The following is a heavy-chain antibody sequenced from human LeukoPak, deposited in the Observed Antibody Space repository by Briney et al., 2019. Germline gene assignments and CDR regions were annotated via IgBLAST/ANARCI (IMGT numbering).Heavy chain of an antibody. CDR3: ARDSPPGAGTFDF. Sequence: GGSLRLSCTASGFTYSSYSMQWVRQAPGKGLEWVAVISSDGSTKFYLDSVKGRFTISRDNSKNTLYLQMDSLRAEDTAVYYCARDSPPGAGTFDFWGQGTLVTVSS. CDR1: GFTYSSYS. J-gene: IGHJ4*02. V-gene: IGHV3-30*04. D-gene: IGHD6-19*01. CDR2: ISSDGSTK.